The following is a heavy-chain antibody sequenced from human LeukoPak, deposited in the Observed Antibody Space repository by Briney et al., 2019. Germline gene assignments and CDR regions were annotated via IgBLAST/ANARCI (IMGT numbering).Heavy chain of an antibody. CDR2: ISGSGGST. J-gene: IGHJ4*02. V-gene: IGHV3-23*01. CDR3: AKGIVGATRKINFFDY. D-gene: IGHD1-26*01. Sequence: GGSLRLSCAASGLTFSSYAMSWVRQAPGKGLEWVSAISGSGGSTYYADSVKGRFTISRDNSKNTLYLQMNSLRAEDTAVYYCAKGIVGATRKINFFDYWGQGTLVTVSS. CDR1: GLTFSSYA.